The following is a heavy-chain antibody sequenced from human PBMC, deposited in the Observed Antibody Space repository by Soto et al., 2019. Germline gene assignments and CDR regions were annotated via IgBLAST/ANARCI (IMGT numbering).Heavy chain of an antibody. J-gene: IGHJ4*02. CDR3: ARGIAVAGYYFDY. Sequence: SETLSLTCTVSGGSISSYYWSWIRQPPGKGLEWIGYIYYSGSTNYNPSLKSRVTISVDTSKNQFSLKLSSVTAADTAVYYCARGIAVAGYYFDYWGQGTLVTVSS. CDR2: IYYSGST. CDR1: GGSISSYY. D-gene: IGHD6-19*01. V-gene: IGHV4-59*01.